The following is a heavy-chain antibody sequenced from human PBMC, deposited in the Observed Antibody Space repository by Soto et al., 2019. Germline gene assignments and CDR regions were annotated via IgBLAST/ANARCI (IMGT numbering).Heavy chain of an antibody. CDR3: ARGGGYEPPRGFDY. D-gene: IGHD5-12*01. Sequence: GGSLRLSCAASGFTFNTYWMHWVRQAPGKGLVWVSRVNGGGSSTTYADSVKGRFTISRDNAKNTLYLQMNSLRAEDTAVYYCARGGGYEPPRGFDYWGQGTLVTVS. CDR1: GFTFNTYW. J-gene: IGHJ4*02. CDR2: VNGGGSST. V-gene: IGHV3-74*01.